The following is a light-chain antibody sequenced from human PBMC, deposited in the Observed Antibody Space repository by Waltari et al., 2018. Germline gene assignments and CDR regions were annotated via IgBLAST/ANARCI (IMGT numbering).Light chain of an antibody. CDR1: ERIMRL. V-gene: IGKV1-5*03. CDR3: QQYNTNPWT. J-gene: IGKJ1*01. Sequence: DIQMTQSPSTLSASVGDRVTIIWQARERIMRLLAWYQQKPGMAPKLLIYLASSLEDGFPSKFSGSGFETRFSLSISSLQPEDFTTYYCQQYNTNPWTCGQGTKVEIK. CDR2: LAS.